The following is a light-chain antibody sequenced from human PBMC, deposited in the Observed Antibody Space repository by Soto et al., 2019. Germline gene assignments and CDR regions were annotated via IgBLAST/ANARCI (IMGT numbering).Light chain of an antibody. CDR3: QQSYSTPPN. J-gene: IGKJ2*01. CDR2: SAS. V-gene: IGKV1-39*01. CDR1: RAINNY. Sequence: IPMTQSPSSLSASVGDRVTLTCRTSRAINNYVNWYQHHPGRVPKLLISSASILQTGVPSRFSAGGSATHFALTISTLQPEDVATYYWQQSYSTPPNFGQGTKLEI.